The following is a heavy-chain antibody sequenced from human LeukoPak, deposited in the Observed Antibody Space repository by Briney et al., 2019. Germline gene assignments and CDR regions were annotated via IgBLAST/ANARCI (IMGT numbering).Heavy chain of an antibody. CDR3: ARDPGYNSSWYDY. Sequence: ASVKVSCKASGYTFTDYFMHWVRQAPGQGLEWMGWINPNSGGTNYAQKFQGRVTMTRDTSISTANMELSRLRSDDTAMYYCARDPGYNSSWYDYWGQGTLVTVSS. D-gene: IGHD6-13*01. J-gene: IGHJ4*02. CDR1: GYTFTDYF. CDR2: INPNSGGT. V-gene: IGHV1-2*02.